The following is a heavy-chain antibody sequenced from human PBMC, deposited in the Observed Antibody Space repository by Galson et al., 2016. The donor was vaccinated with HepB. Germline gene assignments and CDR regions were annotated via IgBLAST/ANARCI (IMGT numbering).Heavy chain of an antibody. CDR1: GATFSNYV. CDR2: INPIFGTT. CDR3: AVGYCRGGSCYGSDRVYYYGMDV. J-gene: IGHJ6*02. D-gene: IGHD2-15*01. V-gene: IGHV1-69*13. Sequence: SVKVSCKASGATFSNYVISWVRQAPGQGLEWMGGINPIFGTTNHAQKMQGRVTVAADESTNTAYMELSSLRSEDTAVYYCAVGYCRGGSCYGSDRVYYYGMDVWGQGTTVTVSS.